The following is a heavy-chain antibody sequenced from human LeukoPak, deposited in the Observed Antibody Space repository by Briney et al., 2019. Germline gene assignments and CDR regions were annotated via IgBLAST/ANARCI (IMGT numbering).Heavy chain of an antibody. CDR3: AREVITGTTGFDY. J-gene: IGHJ4*02. CDR1: GSSISSYY. D-gene: IGHD1-7*01. Sequence: SETLSLTCTVSGSSISSYYWSWIRQPPGKGLEWIGYIYYSGSTNYNPSLKSRVTISVDTSKNQFSLKLSSVTAADTAVYYCAREVITGTTGFDYWGQGTLVTVSS. V-gene: IGHV4-59*12. CDR2: IYYSGST.